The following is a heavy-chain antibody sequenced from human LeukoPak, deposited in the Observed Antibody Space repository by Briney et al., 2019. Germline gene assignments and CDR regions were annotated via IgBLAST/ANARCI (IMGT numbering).Heavy chain of an antibody. J-gene: IGHJ4*02. CDR1: GGSISSYY. D-gene: IGHD4-17*01. CDR2: IYYSGST. CDR3: ARSSYGDLFYY. Sequence: SETLSLTCIFSGGSISSYYWSWIRQPPGKGLEWIGYIYYSGSTNYNPSLKSRVTISVDTSKNQFSLKLSSVTAADTAVYYCARSSYGDLFYYWGQGTLVTVSS. V-gene: IGHV4-59*01.